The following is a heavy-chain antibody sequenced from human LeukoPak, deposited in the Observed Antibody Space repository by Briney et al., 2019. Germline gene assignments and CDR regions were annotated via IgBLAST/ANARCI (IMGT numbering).Heavy chain of an antibody. Sequence: GGSLRLSCAASGFTFSSYGLHWVRQAPGKGLEWVAVIWHDGSNKYYADSVKGRFTISRDNSKNTLYLQMNSLRAEDTAVYYCARKGYDDAFDIWGQGTMVTVSS. CDR2: IWHDGSNK. V-gene: IGHV3-33*01. CDR3: ARKGYDDAFDI. D-gene: IGHD3-3*01. CDR1: GFTFSSYG. J-gene: IGHJ3*02.